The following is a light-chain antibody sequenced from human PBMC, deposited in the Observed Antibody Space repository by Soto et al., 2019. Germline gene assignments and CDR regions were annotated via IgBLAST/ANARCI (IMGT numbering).Light chain of an antibody. Sequence: DIVLTQSPGTLSLSPGERATLSCRASQSVSSSYLAWYQQKPGQPPRLLIYGASSRTTGIPDRFSGSGSGRDFTLTISRLEPEDFAVYYCQQYGSSSLTFGGGTKVEIK. V-gene: IGKV3-20*01. CDR2: GAS. J-gene: IGKJ4*01. CDR3: QQYGSSSLT. CDR1: QSVSSSY.